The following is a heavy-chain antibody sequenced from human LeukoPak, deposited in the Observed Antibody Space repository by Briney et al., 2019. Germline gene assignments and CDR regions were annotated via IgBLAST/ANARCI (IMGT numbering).Heavy chain of an antibody. CDR2: ISWNSGSI. D-gene: IGHD5-18*01. CDR1: GFTFDDYG. Sequence: GGSLRLSCAASGFTFDDYGMSWVRQAPGKGLEWVSGISWNSGSIGYADSVKGRFTISRDNAKNSLYLQMNSLRAEDTALYYCAKDKSLYSYAHDAFDIWGQGTMVTVSS. J-gene: IGHJ3*02. V-gene: IGHV3-9*01. CDR3: AKDKSLYSYAHDAFDI.